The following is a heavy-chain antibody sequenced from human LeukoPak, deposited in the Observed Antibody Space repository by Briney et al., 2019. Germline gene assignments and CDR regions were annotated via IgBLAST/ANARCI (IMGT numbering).Heavy chain of an antibody. CDR2: ITGRGAFT. CDR1: GFTFIKYS. V-gene: IGHV3-23*01. D-gene: IGHD3-10*02. Sequence: GGSLRLSCAASGFTFIKYSMTWVRQAPGKGLEWVSAITGRGAFTDYADSVKGRFTISRDNSKSTLYLQMNSLRAEDTAVYYCAELGITMIGGVWGKGTTVTISS. CDR3: AELGITMIGGV. J-gene: IGHJ6*04.